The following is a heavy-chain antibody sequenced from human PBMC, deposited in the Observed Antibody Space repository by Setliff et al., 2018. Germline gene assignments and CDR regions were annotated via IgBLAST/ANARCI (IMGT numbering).Heavy chain of an antibody. CDR3: ARDREGIIVGVPSV. CDR2: MNPNSGNT. D-gene: IGHD1-26*01. V-gene: IGHV1-8*01. Sequence: ASVKVSCKASGYTFTSYDINWVRQATGQGLEWMGWMNPNSGNTGYAQKFQGRVTMTRNTSISTAYMELSSLRSEDTAVYYCARDREGIIVGVPSVWGQGTLVTVSS. CDR1: GYTFTSYD. J-gene: IGHJ4*02.